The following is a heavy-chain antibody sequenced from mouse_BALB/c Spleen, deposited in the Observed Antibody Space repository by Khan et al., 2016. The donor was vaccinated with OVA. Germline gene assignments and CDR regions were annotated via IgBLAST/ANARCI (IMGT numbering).Heavy chain of an antibody. V-gene: IGHV1-7*01. J-gene: IGHJ2*01. CDR2: INTSSGYT. CDR3: ARDRIDY. Sequence: VQLQESGAELAQPGASVKMSCKASGYTFSNYWIHWVKQRPGQGLEWIGYINTSSGYTYYNQTFNDKATLTTDKSSSTAYMQLRSLTSEDSAVYYCARDRIDYWGQGTTLTVSS. CDR1: GYTFSNYW.